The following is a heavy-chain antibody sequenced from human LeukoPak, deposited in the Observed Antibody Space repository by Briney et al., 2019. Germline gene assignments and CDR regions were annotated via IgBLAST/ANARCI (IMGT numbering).Heavy chain of an antibody. CDR2: INPSSGGT. J-gene: IGHJ4*02. CDR3: ARLSQLRYFDWLLPDY. D-gene: IGHD3-9*01. CDR1: GYTFTDYY. Sequence: ASVKVSCKASGYTFTDYYMHWVRQAPGQGLEWMGWINPSSGGTNYAQKFQGRVTVTRDTSISTAYMDLSRLRSDDTAVYYCARLSQLRYFDWLLPDYWGQGTLVTVSS. V-gene: IGHV1-2*02.